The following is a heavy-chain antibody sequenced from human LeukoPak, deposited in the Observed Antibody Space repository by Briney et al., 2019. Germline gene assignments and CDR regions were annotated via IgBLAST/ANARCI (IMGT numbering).Heavy chain of an antibody. CDR2: IYYSGST. J-gene: IGHJ5*02. Sequence: SETLSLTCTVSGGSISSYYWSWIRQPPGKGLEWIRYIYYSGSTNYNPSLKSRVTISVDTSKNQFSLRLSSVTAADTAVYYCSRGGYIYGGHNWFDPWGQGTLVTVSS. D-gene: IGHD5-18*01. V-gene: IGHV4-59*01. CDR3: SRGGYIYGGHNWFDP. CDR1: GGSISSYY.